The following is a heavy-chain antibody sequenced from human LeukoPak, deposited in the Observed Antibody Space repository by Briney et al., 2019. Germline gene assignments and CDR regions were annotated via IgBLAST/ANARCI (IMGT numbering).Heavy chain of an antibody. V-gene: IGHV3-30*18. Sequence: SGGSLRLSCAASGFPFSDYGMYWVRQAPGKGLEWLSVISHDGSNKHYADSVKGRITIPRDNSMNTLYLQMNSLTAEDTAVYYCAKVRWGSDNALDSWGQGTLVTGSS. CDR2: ISHDGSNK. CDR1: GFPFSDYG. D-gene: IGHD3-16*01. J-gene: IGHJ4*02. CDR3: AKVRWGSDNALDS.